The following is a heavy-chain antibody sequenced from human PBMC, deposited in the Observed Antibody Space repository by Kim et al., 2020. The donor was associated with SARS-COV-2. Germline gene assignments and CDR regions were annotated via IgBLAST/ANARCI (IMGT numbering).Heavy chain of an antibody. CDR3: AKDPHYDFWSGYDGDDY. D-gene: IGHD3-3*01. V-gene: IGHV3-30*18. CDR2: ISYDGSNK. J-gene: IGHJ4*02. CDR1: GFTFSSYG. Sequence: GGSLRLSCAASGFTFSSYGMHWVRQAPGKGLEWVAVISYDGSNKYYADSVKGRFTISRDNSKNTLYLQMNSLRAEDTAVYYCAKDPHYDFWSGYDGDDYWGQGTLVTVSS.